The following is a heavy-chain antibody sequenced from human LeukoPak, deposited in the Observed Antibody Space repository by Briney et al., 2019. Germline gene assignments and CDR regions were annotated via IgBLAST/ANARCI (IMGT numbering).Heavy chain of an antibody. CDR1: GFTLSSYW. J-gene: IGHJ3*02. Sequence: GGSLRLSCAASGFTLSSYWMSWVRQPPGKGLEWVANIKEDGSEKYYVDSVKGRFTISRDNAQDSVYLHMNSLTAEDTALYYCARDWVAGVPFDAFDIWGQGTMVSVSS. V-gene: IGHV3-7*03. CDR3: ARDWVAGVPFDAFDI. D-gene: IGHD3-10*01. CDR2: IKEDGSEK.